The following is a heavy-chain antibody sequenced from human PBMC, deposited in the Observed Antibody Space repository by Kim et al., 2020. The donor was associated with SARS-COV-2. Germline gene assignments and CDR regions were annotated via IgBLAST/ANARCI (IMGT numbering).Heavy chain of an antibody. D-gene: IGHD2-2*01. CDR1: GFTFSSYG. V-gene: IGHV3-30*03. Sequence: LSLTCAASGFTFSSYGMHWVRQAPGKGLEWVAVISYDGSNKYYADSVKGRFTISRDNSKNTLYLQMNSLRAEDTAVYYCATLVVPAAPWGQGTLVTV. CDR2: ISYDGSNK. J-gene: IGHJ5*02. CDR3: ATLVVPAAP.